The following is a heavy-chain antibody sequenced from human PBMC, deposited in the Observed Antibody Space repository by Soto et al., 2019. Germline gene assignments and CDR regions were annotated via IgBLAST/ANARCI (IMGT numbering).Heavy chain of an antibody. CDR1: GVTLSSYA. Sequence: GWSLRLSCAASGVTLSSYAMSWVRQAPGNGLEWVSAISGSGGSTYYADSVKGRFTISRDNSKNTLYLQMDSLRAEDTAVYYCAKDLDCSSTSCYAGLADVWGQGTTVTVSS. CDR2: ISGSGGST. V-gene: IGHV3-23*01. CDR3: AKDLDCSSTSCYAGLADV. J-gene: IGHJ6*02. D-gene: IGHD2-2*01.